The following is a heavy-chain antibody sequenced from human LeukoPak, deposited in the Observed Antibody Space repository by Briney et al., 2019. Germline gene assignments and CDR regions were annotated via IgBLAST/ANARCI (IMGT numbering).Heavy chain of an antibody. D-gene: IGHD6-19*01. CDR2: TYQRSKWYN. CDR1: GDSISINSAA. V-gene: IGHV6-1*01. Sequence: SQTLSLTCAISGDSISINSAAWNWIRQSPSRGLEWLGRTYQRSKWYNDYAVSVKSRITINPDISKNQFSLQLNSVTPEDTAVYYCARSPSPYSSGWYFDYWGQGTLVTVSS. CDR3: ARSPSPYSSGWYFDY. J-gene: IGHJ4*02.